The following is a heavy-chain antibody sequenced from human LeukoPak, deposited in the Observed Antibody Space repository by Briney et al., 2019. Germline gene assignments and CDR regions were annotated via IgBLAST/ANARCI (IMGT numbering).Heavy chain of an antibody. J-gene: IGHJ4*02. CDR1: GGSFSGYY. CDR2: INHSGST. V-gene: IGHV4-34*01. CDR3: ARSRSHYYDSSGWKN. D-gene: IGHD3-22*01. Sequence: SETLSLTCAVYGGSFSGYYWSWIRQPPGKGLEWIGEINHSGSTNYNPSLKSRVTISVDTSKNQFSLKLSSVTAADTAVYYCARSRSHYYDSSGWKNWGQGTLVTVSS.